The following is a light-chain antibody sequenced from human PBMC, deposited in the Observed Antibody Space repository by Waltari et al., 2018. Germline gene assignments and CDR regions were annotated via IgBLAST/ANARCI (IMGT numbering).Light chain of an antibody. CDR1: QRVSYF. J-gene: IGKJ1*01. V-gene: IGKV1-39*01. Sequence: DIEMTQSPLSLYASVGDRVTINCRASQRVSYFLNWYQHRPGKAPRLLIYGATTLDTGVPPRFSGSGSETDFTLTITNLQPEDFATYSCQHYFNNPWTFGQGTKV. CDR3: QHYFNNPWT. CDR2: GAT.